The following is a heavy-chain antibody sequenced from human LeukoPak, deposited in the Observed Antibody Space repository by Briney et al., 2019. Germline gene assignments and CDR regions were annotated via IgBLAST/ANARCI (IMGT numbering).Heavy chain of an antibody. Sequence: GASVKVSCKASGYTFTGYYMHWVRQAPGQGLEWMGWINPNSGGTNYAQKFQGRVTMTEDTSTDTAYMELSSLRSEDTAVYYCATGSGSQRPPFDYWGQGTLVTVSS. CDR2: INPNSGGT. J-gene: IGHJ4*02. CDR1: GYTFTGYY. CDR3: ATGSGSQRPPFDY. V-gene: IGHV1-2*02. D-gene: IGHD1-26*01.